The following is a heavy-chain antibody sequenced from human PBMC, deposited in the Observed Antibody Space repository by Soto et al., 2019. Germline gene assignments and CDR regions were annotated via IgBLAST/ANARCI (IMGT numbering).Heavy chain of an antibody. V-gene: IGHV4-31*03. Sequence: PSETLSLTCTVSGGSISSGGYYWSWIRQHPGKGLEWIGYIYYSGSTYYNPSLKSRVTISVDTSKNQFSLKLSSVTAADTAVYYCARDSIAARRYYYYYGMDVWGQGTMVTVSS. CDR1: GGSISSGGYY. D-gene: IGHD6-6*01. CDR2: IYYSGST. CDR3: ARDSIAARRYYYYYGMDV. J-gene: IGHJ6*02.